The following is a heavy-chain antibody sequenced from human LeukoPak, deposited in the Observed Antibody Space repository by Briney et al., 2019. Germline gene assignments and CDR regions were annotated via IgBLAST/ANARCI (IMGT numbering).Heavy chain of an antibody. CDR3: ARGYDYVWGSYRFYFDY. CDR1: GGSFSGYY. J-gene: IGHJ4*02. V-gene: IGHV4-34*01. D-gene: IGHD3-16*02. Sequence: SETLSLTCAVYGGSFSGYYWSWIRQPPGKGLEWIGEINHSGSTNYNPSLKSRVTISVDTSKNQFSLKLSSVTAADTAVYYCARGYDYVWGSYRFYFDYWGQGTLVTASS. CDR2: INHSGST.